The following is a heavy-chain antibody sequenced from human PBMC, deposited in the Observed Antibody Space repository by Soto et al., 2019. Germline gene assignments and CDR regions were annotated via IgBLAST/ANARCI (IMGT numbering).Heavy chain of an antibody. CDR3: ARDSRYGKTFVY. CDR2: IYYSGST. J-gene: IGHJ4*02. V-gene: IGHV4-31*03. CDR1: GGSISSGGYY. Sequence: SETLSLTCTVSGGSISSGGYYWSWIRQHPGKGLEWIGYIYYSGSTYYNPSLKSRVTISVDTSKNQFSLKLSSVTAADTAVYYCARDSRYGKTFVYPGPGTLLTV. D-gene: IGHD5-12*01.